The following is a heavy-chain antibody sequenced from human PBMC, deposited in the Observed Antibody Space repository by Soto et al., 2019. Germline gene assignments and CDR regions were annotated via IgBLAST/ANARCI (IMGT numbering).Heavy chain of an antibody. CDR3: ARGVHLVDIVVVGAATPGSDYYGVDV. D-gene: IGHD2-15*01. V-gene: IGHV3-21*01. CDR2: ISSSSSSYI. CDR1: GFTFSSYS. Sequence: PGGSLRLSCAASGFTFSSYSMNWVRQAPGKGLEWVSSISSSSSSYIYYADSVKGRFTISRDNAKNSLYLQMNSLRAEDTAVYYCARGVHLVDIVVVGAATPGSDYYGVDVWGQGTTVTVSS. J-gene: IGHJ6*02.